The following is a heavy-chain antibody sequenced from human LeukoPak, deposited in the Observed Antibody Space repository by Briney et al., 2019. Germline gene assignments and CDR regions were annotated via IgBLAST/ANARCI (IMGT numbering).Heavy chain of an antibody. Sequence: GGSLRLSCAASGFTFEDYGMSWVRQGPGKGLEWVSAIDRNGDSTGYADSVKGRFTISRDNSKNTLYLQMNSLRAEDTAVYYCARGDYVRGGSYYFDYWGQGTLVTVSS. CDR3: ARGDYVRGGSYYFDY. D-gene: IGHD2-15*01. CDR1: GFTFEDYG. J-gene: IGHJ4*02. CDR2: IDRNGDST. V-gene: IGHV3-20*04.